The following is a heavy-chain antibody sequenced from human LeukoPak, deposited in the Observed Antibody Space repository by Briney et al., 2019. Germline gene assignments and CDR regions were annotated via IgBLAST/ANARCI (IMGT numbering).Heavy chain of an antibody. J-gene: IGHJ3*02. CDR2: ISYDGSNK. Sequence: GGSLRLSCAASGFTFSSYAMHWVRQAPGKRLEWVAVISYDGSNKYYADSVKGRFTISRDNSKNTLYLQMNSLRAEDTAVYYCASPIDAFDIWGQGTMVTVSS. CDR3: ASPIDAFDI. V-gene: IGHV3-30-3*01. CDR1: GFTFSSYA.